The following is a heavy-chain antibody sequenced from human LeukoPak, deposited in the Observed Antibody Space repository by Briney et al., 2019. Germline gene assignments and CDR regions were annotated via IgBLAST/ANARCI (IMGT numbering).Heavy chain of an antibody. D-gene: IGHD5/OR15-5a*01. CDR3: ATSTWSTYYFNN. V-gene: IGHV3-21*01. J-gene: IGHJ4*02. CDR2: ISSSNTYI. Sequence: PGGSLRLSCAASGFTFSSYSMNWVRQAPGKGLEWVSFISSSNTYIYYADSVKGRFTVSRDNAKNSLYLQMSSLRAEDTAVYYCATSTWSTYYFNNWGQGTLVTVSS. CDR1: GFTFSSYS.